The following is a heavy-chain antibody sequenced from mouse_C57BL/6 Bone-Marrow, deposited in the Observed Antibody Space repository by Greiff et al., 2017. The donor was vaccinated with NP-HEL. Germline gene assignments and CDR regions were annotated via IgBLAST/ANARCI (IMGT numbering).Heavy chain of an antibody. CDR1: GFTFSDYG. V-gene: IGHV5-17*01. CDR2: ISSGSSTI. J-gene: IGHJ4*01. CDR3: ARITTVVAYYAMDY. Sequence: EVHLVESGGGLVKPGGSLKLSCAASGFTFSDYGMHWVRQAPEKGLEWVAYISSGSSTIYYADTVKGRFTISRDNAKNTLFLQMTSLRSEDTAMYYCARITTVVAYYAMDYWGQGTSVTVSS. D-gene: IGHD1-1*01.